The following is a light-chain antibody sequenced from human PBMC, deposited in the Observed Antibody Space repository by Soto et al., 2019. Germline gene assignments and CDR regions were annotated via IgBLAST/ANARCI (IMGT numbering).Light chain of an antibody. Sequence: QSALTQPASVSGSPGQSFTISCTGTSSDDGAYHSVSWYQQHPGKAPKLIIFDVSNRPSGVSNRFSGSKSGNTASLTISGLQAEDEADYYCSSFTDTGTVMFGGGTKLTVL. CDR3: SSFTDTGTVM. J-gene: IGLJ3*02. V-gene: IGLV2-14*03. CDR1: SSDDGAYHS. CDR2: DVS.